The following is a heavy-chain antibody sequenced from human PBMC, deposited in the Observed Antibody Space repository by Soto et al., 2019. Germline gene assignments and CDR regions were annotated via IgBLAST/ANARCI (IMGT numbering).Heavy chain of an antibody. D-gene: IGHD2-15*01. J-gene: IGHJ4*02. V-gene: IGHV3-48*01. CDR1: GFTFSSYS. CDR2: ISSSSSTI. Sequence: EVQLVESGGGLVQPGGSLRLSCAASGFTFSSYSMNWVRQAPGKGLEWVSYISSSSSTIYYADSVKGRITISRDNAKNSLYLQMNSLRAEDTAVYYCARDFVVVVAAFGDWGQGTLVTVSS. CDR3: ARDFVVVVAAFGD.